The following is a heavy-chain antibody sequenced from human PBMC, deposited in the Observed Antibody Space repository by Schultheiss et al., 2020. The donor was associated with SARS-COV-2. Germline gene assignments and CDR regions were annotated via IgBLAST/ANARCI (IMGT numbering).Heavy chain of an antibody. Sequence: SETLSLTCTVSGGSISSYYWSWIRQHPGKGLEWIGYIYYSGSTYYNPSLKSRVTISVDTSKNQFSLKLSSVTAADTAVYYCAREGGYGGNTGGFDYWGQGTLVTVSS. CDR3: AREGGYGGNTGGFDY. J-gene: IGHJ4*02. D-gene: IGHD4-23*01. V-gene: IGHV4-59*06. CDR2: IYYSGST. CDR1: GGSISSYY.